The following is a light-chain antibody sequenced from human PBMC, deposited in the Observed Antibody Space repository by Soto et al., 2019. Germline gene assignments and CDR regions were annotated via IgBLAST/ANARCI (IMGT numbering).Light chain of an antibody. J-gene: IGKJ2*01. CDR1: QNLSRN. Sequence: EVVLTQSPATLSVSPGERASLSCRASQNLSRNLAWYQHQPGQAPRLLIYGASTRVTGIPARFSGSGSGTDFXLXXSXLXSEXXXVXXXKXXXXWPHTFGQGTKLEIK. CDR3: KXXXXWPHT. V-gene: IGKV3-15*01. CDR2: GAS.